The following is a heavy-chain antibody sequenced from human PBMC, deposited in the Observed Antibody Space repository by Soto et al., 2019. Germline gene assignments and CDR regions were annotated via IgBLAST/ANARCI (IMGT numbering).Heavy chain of an antibody. CDR3: ARHFSVDYFDY. J-gene: IGHJ4*02. CDR2: IYYSGST. CDR1: GGSISSYY. V-gene: IGHV4-59*08. Sequence: PSETLSLTCTVSGGSISSYYWSWIRQPPGKGLEWIGYIYYSGSTNYNPSLKSRVTISVDTSKNQLSLELNSVTAADTAVYYCARHFSVDYFDYWGQGALVTVSS.